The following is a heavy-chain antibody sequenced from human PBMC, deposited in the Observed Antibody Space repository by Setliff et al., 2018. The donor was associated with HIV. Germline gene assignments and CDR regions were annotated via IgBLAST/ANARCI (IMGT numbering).Heavy chain of an antibody. D-gene: IGHD1-1*01. CDR2: INSDGSST. J-gene: IGHJ4*02. CDR1: GFTFSSYA. CDR3: ARDDGNWNQGIDS. Sequence: PGGSLRLSCAASGFTFSSYAMYWVRQAPGKGLEWVSRINSDGSSTSYADSVKGRFTISRDNSKNMVFLQIDSLRHEDTAVYYCARDDGNWNQGIDSWGQGTLVTVSS. V-gene: IGHV3-74*01.